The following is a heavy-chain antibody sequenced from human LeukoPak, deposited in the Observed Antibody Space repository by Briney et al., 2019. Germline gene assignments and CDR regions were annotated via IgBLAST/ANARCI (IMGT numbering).Heavy chain of an antibody. D-gene: IGHD6-19*01. V-gene: IGHV3-30-3*01. CDR2: ISYDGSNK. CDR1: GFTFSSYA. J-gene: IGHJ6*02. CDR3: ARDADSSGPYGMDV. Sequence: GGSLRLSCAASGFTFSSYAMHWVRQAPGKGLEWVAVISYDGSNKYYADSVKGRFTIPRDNSKNTLHLQMNSLRAEDTAVYYCARDADSSGPYGMDVWGQGTTVTVSS.